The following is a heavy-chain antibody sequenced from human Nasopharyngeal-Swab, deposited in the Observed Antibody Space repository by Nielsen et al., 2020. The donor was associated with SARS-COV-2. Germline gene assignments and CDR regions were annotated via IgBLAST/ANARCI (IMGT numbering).Heavy chain of an antibody. CDR3: ASRRPRARGHFDY. Sequence: GSLRLSCAVYGGSFSGYYWSWIRQPPGKGLEWIGEINHSGSTNYNPSLKSRVTISVDTSKNQFSLKLSSVTAADTAVYYCASRRPRARGHFDYWGQGTLVTVSS. D-gene: IGHD6-6*01. CDR2: INHSGST. J-gene: IGHJ4*02. V-gene: IGHV4-34*01. CDR1: GGSFSGYY.